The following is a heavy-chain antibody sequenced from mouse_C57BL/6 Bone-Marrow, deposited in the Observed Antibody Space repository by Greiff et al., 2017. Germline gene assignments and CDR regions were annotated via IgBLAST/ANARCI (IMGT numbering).Heavy chain of an antibody. D-gene: IGHD1-1*01. CDR2: ISDGGSYT. J-gene: IGHJ2*01. CDR1: GFTFSSYA. CDR3: ASGFITTVVATDY. Sequence: EVQRVESGGGLVKPGGSLKLSCAASGFTFSSYAMSWVRQTPEKRLEWVATISDGGSYTYYPDNVKGRFTFSRDNAKNNLYLQMSHLKSEDTAMYYCASGFITTVVATDYWGQGTTLTVSS. V-gene: IGHV5-4*01.